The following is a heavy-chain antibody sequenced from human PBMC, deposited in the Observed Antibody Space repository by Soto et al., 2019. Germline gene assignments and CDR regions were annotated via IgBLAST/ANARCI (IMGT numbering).Heavy chain of an antibody. CDR3: ARDARNADYDY. J-gene: IGHJ4*02. D-gene: IGHD3-16*01. V-gene: IGHV3-48*02. CDR2: IHGTRSII. Sequence: EVQLVESGGGLVQPGGSLRLSCEVSGFTFSIHAMNWVRQAPGKGLEWVAYIHGTRSIIYYADSVKGRFTISRDNAKNSLFLHMDSLRDEDTAVYYCARDARNADYDYWGQGNLVTVSS. CDR1: GFTFSIHA.